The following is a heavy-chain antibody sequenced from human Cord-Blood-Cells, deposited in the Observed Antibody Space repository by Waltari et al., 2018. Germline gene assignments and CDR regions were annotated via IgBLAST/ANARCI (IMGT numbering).Heavy chain of an antibody. V-gene: IGHV1-24*01. D-gene: IGHD7-27*01. J-gene: IGHJ4*02. CDR2: FDPEDGET. CDR1: GYTLTAFS. CDR3: ATSYNWGSRGLFDY. Sequence: QVQLVQSGAEVKKPGASVKVSCTVSGYTLTAFSMHWVRQAPGKGLEWMGGFDPEDGETIYAQKFQGRVTMTEDTSTDTAYMELSSLRSEDTAVYYCATSYNWGSRGLFDYWGQGTLVTVSS.